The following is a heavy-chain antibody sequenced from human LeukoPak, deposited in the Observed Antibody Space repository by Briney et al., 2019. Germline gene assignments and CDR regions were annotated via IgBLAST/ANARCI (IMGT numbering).Heavy chain of an antibody. J-gene: IGHJ4*02. CDR1: WLTFDTAW. CDR2: IKKDGSEK. CDR3: ARWLELMRNFER. V-gene: IGHV3-7*01. Sequence: PGGSLRLAYAPSWLTFDTAWNTCASPPTGQGLEGVDNIKKDGSEKFYVHSVKGQFTISRDNTRNSLYLQRNSLRAEDTAVYYCARWLELMRNFERWGQGTLVTVSS. D-gene: IGHD5-24*01.